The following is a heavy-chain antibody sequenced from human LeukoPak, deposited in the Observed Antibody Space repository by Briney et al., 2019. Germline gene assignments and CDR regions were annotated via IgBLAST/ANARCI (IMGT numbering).Heavy chain of an antibody. Sequence: ASETLSLTCTVSGGSISSGGYYWSWIRQHPRKGLEWIGYIYYSGSTYYNPSLKSRVTISVDTSKNQFSLKLSSVTAADTAVYYCARTDGYNSPDAFDIWGQGTMVTVSS. D-gene: IGHD5-24*01. CDR2: IYYSGST. CDR1: GGSISSGGYY. J-gene: IGHJ3*02. CDR3: ARTDGYNSPDAFDI. V-gene: IGHV4-31*03.